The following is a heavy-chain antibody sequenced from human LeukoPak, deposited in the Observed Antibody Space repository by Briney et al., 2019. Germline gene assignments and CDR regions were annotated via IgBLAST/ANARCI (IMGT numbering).Heavy chain of an antibody. CDR2: IYGGGST. D-gene: IGHD1-26*01. J-gene: IGHJ4*02. Sequence: PGGSLRLSCAASGFTVSNKYMSWVRQAPGKGLEWVSVIYGGGSTYYADSVKGRFTISRDNSKNTIYLQMNSLRAEDTAVYYCARDRGVGTNLGFDYWGQGTLVTVSS. CDR3: ARDRGVGTNLGFDY. V-gene: IGHV3-53*01. CDR1: GFTVSNKY.